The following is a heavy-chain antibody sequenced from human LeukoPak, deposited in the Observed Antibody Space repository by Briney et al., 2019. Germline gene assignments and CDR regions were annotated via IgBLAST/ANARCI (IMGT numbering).Heavy chain of an antibody. D-gene: IGHD6-19*01. Sequence: ASVTVSCKASGYTFTSYGISWVRQAPGQGLEWMGWISAYNGNTNYAQKLQGRVTMTTDTSTSTAYMELRSLRSDDTAVYYCARVYSSGWYHYYYYYMDVWGKGTTVTVSS. V-gene: IGHV1-18*01. CDR3: ARVYSSGWYHYYYYYMDV. CDR2: ISAYNGNT. CDR1: GYTFTSYG. J-gene: IGHJ6*03.